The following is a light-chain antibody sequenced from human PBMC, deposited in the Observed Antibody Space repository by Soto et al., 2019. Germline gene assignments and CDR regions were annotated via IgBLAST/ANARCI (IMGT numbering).Light chain of an antibody. J-gene: IGKJ5*01. Sequence: DIQMTQSPSSLSASVGDRVTITCRASQRIRTYLNWYQQKPGKAPKLLIYAASSLQSGVPSRFSGSGSGTDFTLTISSLQPDDLATYYCQLSDSSFTFGQGTRLEI. V-gene: IGKV1-39*01. CDR2: AAS. CDR1: QRIRTY. CDR3: QLSDSSFT.